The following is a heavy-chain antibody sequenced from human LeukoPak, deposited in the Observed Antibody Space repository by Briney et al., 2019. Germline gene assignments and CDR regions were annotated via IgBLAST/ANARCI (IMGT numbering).Heavy chain of an antibody. CDR1: GGSISSSSYY. CDR3: ASLYCGGDCYPDY. D-gene: IGHD2-21*02. Sequence: PSETLSLTCTVSGGSISSSSYYWGWIRLPPGKGLEWIGSIYYSGSTYYNPSLKSRVTISVDTSKNQFSLKLSSVTAADTAVYYCASLYCGGDCYPDYWGQGTLVTVSS. V-gene: IGHV4-39*01. CDR2: IYYSGST. J-gene: IGHJ4*02.